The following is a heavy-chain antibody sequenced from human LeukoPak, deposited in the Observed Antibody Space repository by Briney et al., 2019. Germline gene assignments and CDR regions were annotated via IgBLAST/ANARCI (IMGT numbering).Heavy chain of an antibody. CDR1: GFTVSSNY. V-gene: IGHV3-66*02. D-gene: IGHD5-12*01. CDR2: IYSGGST. J-gene: IGHJ4*02. CDR3: AAHSGYDHSDY. Sequence: PGGSLRLSCAASGFTVSSNYMSWVRQAPGKGLEWVSVIYSGGSTYYADSVKGRFTISRDNSKNTLYLQMNSLRAEDTAVYYCAAHSGYDHSDYWGQGTLVTVSS.